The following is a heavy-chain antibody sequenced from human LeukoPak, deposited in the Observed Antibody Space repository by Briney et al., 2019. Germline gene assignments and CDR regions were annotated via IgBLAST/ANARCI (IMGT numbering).Heavy chain of an antibody. CDR2: IYYSRST. Sequence: SETLSLTCTVSGGSISSYYWSWIRQPPGKGLEWIGYIYYSRSTNYNPSLKSRVTISVDTSKNQFSLKLSSVTAADTAVYYCARGEGRRFGERWGQGTLVTVSS. CDR1: GGSISSYY. V-gene: IGHV4-59*01. D-gene: IGHD3-10*01. J-gene: IGHJ4*02. CDR3: ARGEGRRFGER.